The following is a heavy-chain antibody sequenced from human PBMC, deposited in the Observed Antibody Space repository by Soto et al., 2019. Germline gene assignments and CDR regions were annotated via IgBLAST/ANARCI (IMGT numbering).Heavy chain of an antibody. D-gene: IGHD6-13*01. J-gene: IGHJ6*02. Sequence: SGPTLVKPTQTVALTCTFAGFSLTNGVVGGGCIRQPPGEALEWLALIYWNDEQYYNPSLRNRLTITRDTSKNQVVLTMTNMDPVDTATYYCAHRLPGPSGYDVWGQGTTVTVSS. CDR3: AHRLPGPSGYDV. CDR1: GFSLTNGVVG. CDR2: IYWNDEQ. V-gene: IGHV2-5*01.